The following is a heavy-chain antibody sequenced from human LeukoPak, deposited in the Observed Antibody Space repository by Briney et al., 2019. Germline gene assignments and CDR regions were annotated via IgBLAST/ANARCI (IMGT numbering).Heavy chain of an antibody. CDR3: AKRGGGYYMDV. D-gene: IGHD6-25*01. CDR1: GFTFSSYG. V-gene: IGHV3-30*18. CDR2: ISYDGSNK. Sequence: GGSLRLSCAASGFTFSSYGMHWVRQAPGKGLEWVAVISYDGSNKYYADSVKGRFTISRDNSKNTLYLQMNSLRAEDTAVYYCAKRGGGYYMDVWGKGTTVTVSS. J-gene: IGHJ6*03.